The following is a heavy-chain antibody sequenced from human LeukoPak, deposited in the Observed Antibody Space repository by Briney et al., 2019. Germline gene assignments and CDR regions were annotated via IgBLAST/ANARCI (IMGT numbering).Heavy chain of an antibody. D-gene: IGHD1-14*01. Sequence: ASVKVSCKASGYTFTSYDINWVRQATGQGLEWMGWMNPNSGNKGYARKFQGRVTMTRNTSISTAYMELSSLRSEGTAVYYCARSSSGPSFYWGQGTLVTVSS. CDR1: GYTFTSYD. V-gene: IGHV1-8*01. CDR3: ARSSSGPSFY. CDR2: MNPNSGNK. J-gene: IGHJ4*02.